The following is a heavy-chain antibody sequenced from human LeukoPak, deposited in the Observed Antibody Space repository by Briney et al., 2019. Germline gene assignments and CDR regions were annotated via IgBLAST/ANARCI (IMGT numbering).Heavy chain of an antibody. CDR2: TYYRSKWYS. D-gene: IGHD1-1*01. V-gene: IGHV6-1*01. CDR3: ARAYNWNLDY. J-gene: IGHJ4*02. Sequence: SQTLSLTCAISGDSVSSNSVAWNWIRQSPSRGLEWLGRTYYRSKWYSEYAVSVKSRMTINPDTSKNQFSLQLDSVTPEDTAVYYCARAYNWNLDYWGQGALVTVSS. CDR1: GDSVSSNSVA.